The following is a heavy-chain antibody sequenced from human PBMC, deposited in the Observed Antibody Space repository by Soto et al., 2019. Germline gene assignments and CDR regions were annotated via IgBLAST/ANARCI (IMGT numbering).Heavy chain of an antibody. CDR1: SGSFSGYY. D-gene: IGHD3-16*01. CDR3: ASHGGYYFDD. Sequence: SSETLSLTCAVYSGSFSGYYWSWIRQPPGKGLEWIGEIYHGLSIVYNPSLKSRVTISGDSSKNQFSLKLSSVTAADTAVYYCASHGGYYFDDWGQGTLVTVSS. CDR2: IYHGLSI. V-gene: IGHV4-34*01. J-gene: IGHJ4*02.